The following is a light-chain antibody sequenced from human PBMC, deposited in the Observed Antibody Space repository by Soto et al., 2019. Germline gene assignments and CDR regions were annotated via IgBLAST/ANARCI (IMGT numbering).Light chain of an antibody. J-gene: IGLJ1*01. CDR3: NSYTSSVTLGV. V-gene: IGLV2-14*01. CDR1: SSDVGGYNY. Sequence: QSALTQPASVSGSPGQSITISCTGTSSDVGGYNYVSWYQQHPGKAPKLMIYEVCNRPSGVSNRFSGSKSGNTASLTISGRQAEDEADYYCNSYTSSVTLGVFGTGTKLTVL. CDR2: EVC.